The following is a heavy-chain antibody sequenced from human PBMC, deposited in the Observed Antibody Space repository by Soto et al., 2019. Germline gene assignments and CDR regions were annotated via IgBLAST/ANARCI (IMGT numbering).Heavy chain of an antibody. J-gene: IGHJ4*02. Sequence: GGSLRLSCAASGFTFSSYAMSWVRQAPGKGLEWVSAISGSGGSTYYADSVKGRFTISRDNSKNTLYLQMNSLRAEDTAVYYCAKATWIQLWLLCFDYWGQGTLVTVSS. D-gene: IGHD5-18*01. CDR3: AKATWIQLWLLCFDY. V-gene: IGHV3-23*01. CDR1: GFTFSSYA. CDR2: ISGSGGST.